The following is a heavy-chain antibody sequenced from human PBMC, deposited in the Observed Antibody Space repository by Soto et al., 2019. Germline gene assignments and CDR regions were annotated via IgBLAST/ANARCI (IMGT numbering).Heavy chain of an antibody. CDR2: INHSGST. CDR3: ARFSLLPAASYDAFDI. CDR1: GGSFSGYY. V-gene: IGHV4-34*01. D-gene: IGHD2-2*01. J-gene: IGHJ3*02. Sequence: SETLSLTCAVYGGSFSGYYWSWIRQPPGKGLEWIGEINHSGSTNYNPSLKSRVTISVDTSKNQFSLKLSSVTAADTAVYYCARFSLLPAASYDAFDIWGQGTMVTVSS.